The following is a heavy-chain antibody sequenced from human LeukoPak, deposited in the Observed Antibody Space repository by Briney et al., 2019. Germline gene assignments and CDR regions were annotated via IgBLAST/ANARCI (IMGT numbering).Heavy chain of an antibody. Sequence: PGGSLRLACAASGFTFSSYAMSWVRPAQGKGLEWVSAISGSGGSTYYAGSVKGRFTISRDNSKNTLYLQMNSLRAEDTAVYYCADGGGSSTSFDYWGQGTLVTVSS. CDR1: GFTFSSYA. J-gene: IGHJ4*02. CDR3: ADGGGSSTSFDY. D-gene: IGHD2-2*01. CDR2: ISGSGGST. V-gene: IGHV3-23*01.